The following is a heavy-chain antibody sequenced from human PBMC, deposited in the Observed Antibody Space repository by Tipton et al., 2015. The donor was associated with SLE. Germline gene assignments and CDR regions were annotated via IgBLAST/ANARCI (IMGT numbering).Heavy chain of an antibody. CDR2: LSYSGST. CDR3: ATHGYYDPSFDY. D-gene: IGHD3-16*01. CDR1: GGSLSSYY. J-gene: IGHJ4*01. V-gene: IGHV4-59*08. Sequence: TLSLTCTVSGGSLSSYYWSWIRQPPEKGLEWIEYLSYSGSTNYNPSLESRVTISVDKSKNQFSLKLSSVTAADTAVYYCATHGYYDPSFDYWGHGTLVTLSS.